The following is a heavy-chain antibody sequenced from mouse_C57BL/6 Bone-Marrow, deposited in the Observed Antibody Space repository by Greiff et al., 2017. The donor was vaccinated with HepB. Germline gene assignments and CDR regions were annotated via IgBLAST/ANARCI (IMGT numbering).Heavy chain of an antibody. CDR3: ARDPYYYGSKWFAY. V-gene: IGHV5-4*01. Sequence: EVQLVESGGGLVKPGGSLKLSCAASGFTFSSYAMSWVRQTPEKRLEWVATISDGGSYTYYPDNVKGRFTISRDNAKNNLYLQMSHLKSEDTAMYYCARDPYYYGSKWFAYWGQGTLVTVSA. D-gene: IGHD1-1*01. J-gene: IGHJ3*01. CDR2: ISDGGSYT. CDR1: GFTFSSYA.